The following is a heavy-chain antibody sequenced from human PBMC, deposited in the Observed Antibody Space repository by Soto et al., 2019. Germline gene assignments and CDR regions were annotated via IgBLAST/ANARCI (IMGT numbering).Heavy chain of an antibody. CDR1: GLTFSTSW. J-gene: IGHJ4*02. V-gene: IGHV3-7*05. CDR3: ASLRGVYSDGFHFDY. D-gene: IGHD5-18*01. CDR2: IKQDGSEK. Sequence: EVQLVESGGGLVQPGGSLRLSCAASGLTFSTSWMSWVRQAPGKGLEWVANIKQDGSEKYYLVSLKGRFTISRDNAKNSLYLQMNSLRGEDTGVYYCASLRGVYSDGFHFDYWGQGTLVTVSS.